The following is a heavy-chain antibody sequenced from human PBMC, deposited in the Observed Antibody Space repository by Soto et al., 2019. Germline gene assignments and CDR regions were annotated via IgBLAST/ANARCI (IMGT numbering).Heavy chain of an antibody. CDR1: CYSLMSCDYA. V-gene: IGHV4-30-2*01. CDR2: IYRTGNT. CDR3: ARGDYQYSIDY. D-gene: IGHD2-2*01. Sequence: SESLFLTCIVSCYSLMSCDYASTWIREPPGVGLEWLGYIYRTGNTHYSPSLKSRVSISQDRSKNQFSLQLTSVTAADTAVYYCARGDYQYSIDYWGQGTLVTVS. J-gene: IGHJ4*02.